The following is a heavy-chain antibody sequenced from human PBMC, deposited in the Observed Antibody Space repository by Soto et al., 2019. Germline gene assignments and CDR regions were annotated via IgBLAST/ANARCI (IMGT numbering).Heavy chain of an antibody. J-gene: IGHJ4*02. CDR3: AKGWAGDRFEGPFDY. CDR2: ISGSGGST. Sequence: PGGSLRLSCAASGFTFSSYAMSWVRQAPGKGLEWVSAISGSGGSTYYADSVKGRFTISRDNSKNTLYLQMNSLRAEDTAVYYCAKGWAGDRFEGPFDYWGQGPLVTVSS. V-gene: IGHV3-23*01. D-gene: IGHD1-26*01. CDR1: GFTFSSYA.